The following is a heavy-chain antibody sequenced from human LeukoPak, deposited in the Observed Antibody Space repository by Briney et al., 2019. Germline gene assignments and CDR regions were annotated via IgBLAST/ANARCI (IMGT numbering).Heavy chain of an antibody. V-gene: IGHV4-31*03. CDR3: ARARKTDYYYGMDV. CDR2: IYYSGST. CDR1: GGSISSGGYY. J-gene: IGHJ6*02. D-gene: IGHD1-14*01. Sequence: PSETLSLTCTVSGGSISSGGYYWSWIRQHPGKGLEWIGYIYYSGSTYYNPSLKSRVTISVDTSKNQFSLKLSSVTAADTAVYYCARARKTDYYYGMDVWGQGTTVTVSS.